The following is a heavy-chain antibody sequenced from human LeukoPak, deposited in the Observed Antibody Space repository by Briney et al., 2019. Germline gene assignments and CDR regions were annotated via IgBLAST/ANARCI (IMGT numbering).Heavy chain of an antibody. J-gene: IGHJ4*02. CDR2: ISSSSSTI. D-gene: IGHD3-22*01. CDR3: GRQMGYYYDSSIGGIDY. V-gene: IGHV3-48*04. CDR1: GFTFSSYS. Sequence: PGGSLRLSCAASGFTFSSYSMNWVRQAPGKGLEWVSYISSSSSTIYYADSVKGRFTISRDNAKNSLYLQMNSLRAEDTAVYYCGRQMGYYYDSSIGGIDYWGQGTLVTVSS.